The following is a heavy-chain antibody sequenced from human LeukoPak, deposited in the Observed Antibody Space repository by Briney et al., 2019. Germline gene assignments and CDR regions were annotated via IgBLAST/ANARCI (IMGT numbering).Heavy chain of an antibody. D-gene: IGHD5-18*01. Sequence: GGSLRLSCAASGFTFSIYGMSWVRQAPGKGLEWVSAISGSGGSTYYADSVKGRFTISRDNSKNTLYLQMNSLRAEDTAVYYCAKARHSYGYENWFGPWGQGTLVTVSS. CDR2: ISGSGGST. CDR1: GFTFSIYG. J-gene: IGHJ5*02. CDR3: AKARHSYGYENWFGP. V-gene: IGHV3-23*01.